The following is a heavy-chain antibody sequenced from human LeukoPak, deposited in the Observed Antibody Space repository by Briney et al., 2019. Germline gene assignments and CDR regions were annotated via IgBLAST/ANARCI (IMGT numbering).Heavy chain of an antibody. D-gene: IGHD1-26*01. CDR2: IIPIFGTA. Sequence: SVKVSCTASGGTFSSYAISWVRQAPGQGLEWMGGIIPIFGTANYAQKFQGRVTITTDESTSTAYMELSSLRSEDTAVYYCARDSGSYEYYFDYWGQGTLVTVSS. CDR1: GGTFSSYA. CDR3: ARDSGSYEYYFDY. J-gene: IGHJ4*02. V-gene: IGHV1-69*05.